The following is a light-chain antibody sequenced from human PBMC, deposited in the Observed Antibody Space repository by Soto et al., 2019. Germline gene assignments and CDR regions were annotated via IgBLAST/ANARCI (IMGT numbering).Light chain of an antibody. V-gene: IGKV1-33*01. CDR2: DAS. CDR1: QDISNY. Sequence: DIQMTQSPSSLSASVGDRVTITCQASQDISNYLNWYQQKPGKAPKLLIYDASNLETGVPSRFSGSGSGTDFTFTISSLQPEDIATYYCQQYDNPSITFGQGTRLAIK. J-gene: IGKJ5*01. CDR3: QQYDNPSIT.